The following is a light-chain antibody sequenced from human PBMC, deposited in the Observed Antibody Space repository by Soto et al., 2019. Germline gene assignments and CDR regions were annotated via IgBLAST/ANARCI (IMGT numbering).Light chain of an antibody. V-gene: IGKV1-5*01. CDR1: QNIRNW. J-gene: IGKJ5*01. CDR2: DVS. CDR3: QQVNSFPST. Sequence: DIQMTQSPSTLPASIGDRVTITCRASQNIRNWLAWYQQKPGKAPKLLIYDVSSLESGVPPRFSGSGSGTDFTLTLSSLQPEDFATYYCQQVNSFPSTFGQGTRLEIK.